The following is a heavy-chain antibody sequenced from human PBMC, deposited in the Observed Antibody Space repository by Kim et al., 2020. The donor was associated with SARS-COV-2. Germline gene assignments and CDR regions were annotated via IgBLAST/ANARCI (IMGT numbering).Heavy chain of an antibody. CDR3: TKRGAVAGQKYYFGMDV. CDR1: GFTFSNYA. J-gene: IGHJ6*02. D-gene: IGHD6-19*01. Sequence: GGSLRLSCTASGFTFSNYAMWWVRQAPGEGLEWVSTISASGGATFYADSVNGRFTISRDKSKNTLYLQMSSLRAEDTAVYYCTKRGAVAGQKYYFGMDVWGQGTTVRVSS. CDR2: ISASGGAT. V-gene: IGHV3-23*01.